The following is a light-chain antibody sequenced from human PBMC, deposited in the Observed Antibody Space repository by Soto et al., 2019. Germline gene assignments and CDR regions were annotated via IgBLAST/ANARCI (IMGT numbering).Light chain of an antibody. CDR2: AAS. V-gene: IGKV1-39*01. CDR1: QSIRKY. CDR3: QQSCDTPPWT. J-gene: IGKJ1*01. Sequence: DIQMTQSPSSLSASVGDRVIITCRASQSIRKYLNWYQHKPGKVPTLLIYAASSLQSGVPSRFSDSGSGTEFTLTITSLQPEDFATYYCQQSCDTPPWTFGQGTKVEIK.